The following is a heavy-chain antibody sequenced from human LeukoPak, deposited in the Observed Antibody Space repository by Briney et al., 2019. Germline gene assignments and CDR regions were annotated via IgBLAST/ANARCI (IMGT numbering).Heavy chain of an antibody. D-gene: IGHD6-13*01. CDR1: GGTFSSYA. CDR2: VIPICGTA. V-gene: IGHV1-69*05. J-gene: IGHJ4*02. Sequence: ASVKVSFKAAGGTFSSYAINWVRQAPGQGLELMGGVIPICGTANYAQKFQGRVTITTDESTSTDYMDLSSLRSEDTAVYYCARGSRGFRQQLLPFDYWGQGTLVTVSS. CDR3: ARGSRGFRQQLLPFDY.